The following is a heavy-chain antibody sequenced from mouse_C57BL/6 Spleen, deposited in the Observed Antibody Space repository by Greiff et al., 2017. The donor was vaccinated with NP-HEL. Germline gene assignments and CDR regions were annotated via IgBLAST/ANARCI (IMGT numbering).Heavy chain of an antibody. V-gene: IGHV2-2*01. CDR1: GFSLTSYG. CDR2: IWSGGST. J-gene: IGHJ1*03. CDR3: ARVYYDF. D-gene: IGHD2-4*01. Sequence: QVQLKESGPGLVQPSQSLSITCTVSGFSLTSYGVHWVRQSPGKGLEWLGVIWSGGSTDYNAAFISRLSISKDNSKSQVFFKMNSLQADDTAIYYCARVYYDFWGTGTTVTVSS.